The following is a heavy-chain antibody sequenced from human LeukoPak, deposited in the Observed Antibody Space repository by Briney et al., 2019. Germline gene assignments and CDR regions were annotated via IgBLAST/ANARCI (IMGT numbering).Heavy chain of an antibody. CDR3: ARDSPYSNYAPHGGVDAFDF. Sequence: GASVKVSCKASGYTFTSYDINWVRQATGQGLEWMGWMNPNSGNTGYAQKFQGRVTMTRNTSISTAYMELSSLRSDDTAVYYCARDSPYSNYAPHGGVDAFDFWGQGTMLTVSS. CDR2: MNPNSGNT. D-gene: IGHD4-11*01. CDR1: GYTFTSYD. J-gene: IGHJ3*01. V-gene: IGHV1-8*01.